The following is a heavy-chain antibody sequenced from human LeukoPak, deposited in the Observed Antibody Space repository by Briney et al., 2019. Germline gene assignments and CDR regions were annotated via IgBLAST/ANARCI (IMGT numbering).Heavy chain of an antibody. V-gene: IGHV1-69*05. Sequence: SVKVSCKASGGTFSSYAISWVRQAPGQGLEWMGGIIPIFGTANYAQKFQGRVTITTDESTSTAYMELSSLRSEDTAVYYCAARRALSIVGATMFHYYYMDVWGKGTTVTVSS. CDR2: IIPIFGTA. D-gene: IGHD1-26*01. CDR1: GGTFSSYA. CDR3: AARRALSIVGATMFHYYYMDV. J-gene: IGHJ6*03.